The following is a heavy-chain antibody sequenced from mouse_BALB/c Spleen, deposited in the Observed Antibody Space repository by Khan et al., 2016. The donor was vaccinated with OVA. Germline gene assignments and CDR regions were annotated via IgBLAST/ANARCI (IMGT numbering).Heavy chain of an antibody. CDR3: TRGGYGSFGC. Sequence: QVQLKQSGAELARPGASGKMSRKASGYIFTSYMMHWVKQRPGQGLEWIGDINPSSGYNNYNQKFKDKATLTADKYSSTASINLSSLTSEDSAVYYCTRGGYGSFGCCGQGTLITVSA. V-gene: IGHV1-4*01. D-gene: IGHD1-1*01. CDR1: GYIFTSYM. CDR2: INPSSGYN. J-gene: IGHJ3*01.